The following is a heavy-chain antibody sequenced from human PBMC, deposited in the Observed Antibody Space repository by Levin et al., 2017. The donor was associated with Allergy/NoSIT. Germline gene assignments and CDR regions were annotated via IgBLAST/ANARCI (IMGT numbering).Heavy chain of an antibody. CDR1: GFTFSTYY. D-gene: IGHD2/OR15-2a*01. V-gene: IGHV3-48*01. CDR2: IDSISSTI. CDR3: ARDFWARLDY. Sequence: AGGSLRLSCAASGFTFSTYYMNWVRQAPGKGLEWVSYIDSISSTIYYADSVKGRFAISRDNAKNSLYLQMNSLRAEDTAVYYCARDFWARLDYWGQGTLVTVSS. J-gene: IGHJ4*02.